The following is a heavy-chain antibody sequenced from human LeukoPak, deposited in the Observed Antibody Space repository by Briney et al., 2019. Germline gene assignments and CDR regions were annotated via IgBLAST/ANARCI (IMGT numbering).Heavy chain of an antibody. CDR3: ARDSSGNDY. V-gene: IGHV3-7*01. CDR2: IKEDGSEK. D-gene: IGHD6-19*01. J-gene: IGHJ4*02. CDR1: GFTFSSYW. Sequence: GGSLRLSCVASGFTFSSYWMSWVRQTPGKGLEWVANIKEDGSEKYYVDSVKGRFTISRDNAKNSLYLEMSNLRAEDTAVYYCARDSSGNDYWGQGTLVTVCS.